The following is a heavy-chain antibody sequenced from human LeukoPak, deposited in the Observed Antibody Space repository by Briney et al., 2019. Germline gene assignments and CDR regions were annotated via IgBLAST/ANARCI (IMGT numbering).Heavy chain of an antibody. CDR3: ARGSEWEPLYYFDY. J-gene: IGHJ4*02. CDR1: GFIFSTYN. Sequence: GGSLRLSCAASGFIFSTYNMNWVRQAPGKGLEWVSLISSSSGYIYYADSVKGRFTISRDNAKNSLYLQMDGLRVEDPAVYYCARGSEWEPLYYFDYWGRGGLVTVSS. V-gene: IGHV3-21*01. CDR2: ISSSSGYI. D-gene: IGHD1-26*01.